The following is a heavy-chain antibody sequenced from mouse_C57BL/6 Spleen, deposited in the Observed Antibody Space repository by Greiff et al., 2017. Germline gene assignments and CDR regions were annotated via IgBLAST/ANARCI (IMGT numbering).Heavy chain of an antibody. CDR3: ARPLLRPPYFDV. D-gene: IGHD1-2*01. Sequence: VQLQQSGAELARPGASVKLSCKASGYTFTSYGISWVKQRTGQGLEWIGEIYPRSGNTYYNEKFKGKATLTADKSSSTAYMELRSLTSEDSAVYFCARPLLRPPYFDVWGTGTTVTVSS. CDR2: IYPRSGNT. J-gene: IGHJ1*03. CDR1: GYTFTSYG. V-gene: IGHV1-81*01.